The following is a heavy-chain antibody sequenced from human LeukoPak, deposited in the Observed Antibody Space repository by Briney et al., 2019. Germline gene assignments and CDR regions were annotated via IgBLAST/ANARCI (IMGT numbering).Heavy chain of an antibody. V-gene: IGHV3-11*04. J-gene: IGHJ4*02. Sequence: PGGSLRLSCAASGFTLSDYCMSWIRQAPGKGLEWVSYISSSGTTVYYADSVKGRFTISRDNAKNSLYLQMNSLRAEDTAVYYCARDGSYDQGGDYWGQGTLVTVSS. D-gene: IGHD1-26*01. CDR3: ARDGSYDQGGDY. CDR2: ISSSGTTV. CDR1: GFTLSDYC.